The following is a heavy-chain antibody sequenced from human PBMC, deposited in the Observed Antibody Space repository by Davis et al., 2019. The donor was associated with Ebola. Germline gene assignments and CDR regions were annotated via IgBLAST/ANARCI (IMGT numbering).Heavy chain of an antibody. J-gene: IGHJ6*03. CDR1: GFTFSDYW. Sequence: GESLKISCAASGFTFSDYWMTWVRQAPGKGLEWVANIQQDGSEKYYVDAVKGRFTISRDNAKKSLYLQMNILRAEDTAVYYCARDIKAAINDDYYDYMDVWGKGTTVTVSS. CDR3: ARDIKAAINDDYYDYMDV. CDR2: IQQDGSEK. V-gene: IGHV3-7*01. D-gene: IGHD6-13*01.